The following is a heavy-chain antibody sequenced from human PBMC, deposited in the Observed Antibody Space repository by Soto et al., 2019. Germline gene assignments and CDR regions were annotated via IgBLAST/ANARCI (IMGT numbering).Heavy chain of an antibody. J-gene: IGHJ5*02. CDR2: IYYSGST. Sequence: SETPSLTCTVSGGSISSYYWSWIRQPPGKGLEWIGYIYYSGSTNYNPSLKSRVTISVDTSKNQFSLKLSSVTAADTAVYYCARYGSGSSVWFDPWGQGTLVTVSS. D-gene: IGHD3-10*01. CDR1: GGSISSYY. V-gene: IGHV4-59*01. CDR3: ARYGSGSSVWFDP.